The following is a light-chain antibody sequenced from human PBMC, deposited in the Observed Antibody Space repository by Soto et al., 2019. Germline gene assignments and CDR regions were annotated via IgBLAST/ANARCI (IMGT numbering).Light chain of an antibody. CDR1: QSIARY. Sequence: DIQMTQSPSSLSSSVGDTVTITCRASQSIARYLNWYQQKPGKAPKLLIYAASSLQSGVPSRFSGSGSGTDSTSTITSISLQPEDFATYYWQQSYSFPYTFGRGTKLEIK. CDR3: QQSYSFPYT. V-gene: IGKV1-39*01. J-gene: IGKJ2*01. CDR2: AAS.